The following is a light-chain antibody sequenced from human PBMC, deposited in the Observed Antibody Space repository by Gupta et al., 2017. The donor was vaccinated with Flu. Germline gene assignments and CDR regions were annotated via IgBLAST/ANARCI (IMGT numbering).Light chain of an antibody. Sequence: QSALTQPASVSGSPGQSITIYCTGTSSDVGSYNLVSWYQQHPGKAPILMIYEGSKRPAGVSNRFSGSKAGNTASPTTSGHQDEDEADYYCCSDAGSHFGVFGGGTKLTVL. CDR2: EGS. CDR3: CSDAGSHFGV. V-gene: IGLV2-23*01. J-gene: IGLJ3*02. CDR1: SSDVGSYNL.